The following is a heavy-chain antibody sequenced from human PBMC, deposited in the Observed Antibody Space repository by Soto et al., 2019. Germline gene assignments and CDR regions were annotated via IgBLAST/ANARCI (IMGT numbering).Heavy chain of an antibody. CDR1: GGTFSSYS. CDR2: INAGNGNT. D-gene: IGHD5-12*01. V-gene: IGHV1-3*01. J-gene: IGHJ4*02. CDR3: ARDSNPWTLDY. Sequence: ASVKVSCKASGGTFSSYSITWVRQAPGQRLEWMGWINAGNGNTKYSQKFQGRVTITRDTSASTAYMELSSLRSEDTAVYYCARDSNPWTLDYWGQGILVNVSS.